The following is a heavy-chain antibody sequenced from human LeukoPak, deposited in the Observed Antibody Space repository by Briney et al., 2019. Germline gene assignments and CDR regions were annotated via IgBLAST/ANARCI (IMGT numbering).Heavy chain of an antibody. D-gene: IGHD1-20*01. J-gene: IGHJ4*02. Sequence: GGSLRLSCAASGFTFSSYSMNWVRQAPGKGLEWVSSISSSSSYIYYADSVKGRFTISRDNAKNSLYLQMNSLRAEDTAVYYCARVSRPSITGTSPTFDYWGQGTLVTVSS. CDR2: ISSSSSYI. CDR1: GFTFSSYS. CDR3: ARVSRPSITGTSPTFDY. V-gene: IGHV3-21*01.